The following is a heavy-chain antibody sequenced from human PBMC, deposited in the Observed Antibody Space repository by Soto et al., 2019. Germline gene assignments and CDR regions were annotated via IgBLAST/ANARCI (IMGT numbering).Heavy chain of an antibody. CDR3: VRREAVAGSQFDF. Sequence: QLQLQESGPGLVKPSETLSLTCTVSGGSLSSGSFFWGWIRQPPGKGLEWIGHIYFTGTSSYSPSLKRRATMFVDTSKNNFSLRLTSVTAADTAVYYCVRREAVAGSQFDFWGQGTLVTVSS. J-gene: IGHJ4*02. CDR1: GGSLSSGSFF. V-gene: IGHV4-39*02. D-gene: IGHD6-19*01. CDR2: IYFTGTS.